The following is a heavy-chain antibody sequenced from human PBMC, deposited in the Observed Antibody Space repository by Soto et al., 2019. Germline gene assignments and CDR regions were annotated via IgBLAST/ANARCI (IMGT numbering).Heavy chain of an antibody. CDR2: ISSSSSYI. D-gene: IGHD3-22*01. V-gene: IGHV3-21*01. CDR3: ARTHYYDSSGYYRIFDY. Sequence: EVQLVESGGGLVQPGGSLRLSCAASGFTFSSYSMNWVRQAPGKGLEWVSSISSSSSYIYYADSVKGRFTISRDNAKNSLYLQMNSLRAEDTAVYYCARTHYYDSSGYYRIFDYWGQGTLVTVSS. J-gene: IGHJ4*02. CDR1: GFTFSSYS.